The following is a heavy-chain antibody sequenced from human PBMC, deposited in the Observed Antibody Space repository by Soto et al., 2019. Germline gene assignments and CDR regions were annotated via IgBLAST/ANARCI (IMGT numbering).Heavy chain of an antibody. J-gene: IGHJ6*03. Sequence: SLRLSCAASGFTFSSYGMHWVRQAPGKGLEWVAVISYDGSNKYYADSVKGRFTISRDNSKNTLYLQMNSLRAEDTAVYYCAKGLGAAGTSSYYYMDVWGKGTTVTVSS. CDR1: GFTFSSYG. CDR3: AKGLGAAGTSSYYYMDV. V-gene: IGHV3-30*18. D-gene: IGHD6-13*01. CDR2: ISYDGSNK.